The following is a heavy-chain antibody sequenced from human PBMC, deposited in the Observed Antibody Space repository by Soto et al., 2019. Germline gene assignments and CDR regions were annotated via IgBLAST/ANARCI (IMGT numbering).Heavy chain of an antibody. Sequence: SVKVSCKASGGTFSSYAISWARQAPGQGLEWMGGIIPIFGTANYAQKFQGRVTITADESTSTAYMELSSLRSEDTAVYYCARPFDWLSNYYGMDVWGQGTTVSVSS. V-gene: IGHV1-69*13. J-gene: IGHJ6*02. CDR2: IIPIFGTA. D-gene: IGHD3-9*01. CDR1: GGTFSSYA. CDR3: ARPFDWLSNYYGMDV.